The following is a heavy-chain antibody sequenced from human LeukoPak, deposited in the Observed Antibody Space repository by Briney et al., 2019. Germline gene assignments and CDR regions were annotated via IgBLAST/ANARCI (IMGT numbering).Heavy chain of an antibody. J-gene: IGHJ6*03. Sequence: SETLSLTCTVSGGSISSSSYYWGWIRQPPGKGLEWIGYIYYSGSTNYNPSLKSRVTISVDTSKNQFSLKLSSVTAADTAVYYCARGGGGAAAGIPGDYYYYMDVWGKGTTVTISS. CDR3: ARGGGGAAAGIPGDYYYYMDV. D-gene: IGHD6-13*01. CDR2: IYYSGST. V-gene: IGHV4-61*05. CDR1: GGSISSSSYY.